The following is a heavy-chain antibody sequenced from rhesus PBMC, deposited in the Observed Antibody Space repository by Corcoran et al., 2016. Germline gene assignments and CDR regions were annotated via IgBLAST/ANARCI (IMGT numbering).Heavy chain of an antibody. CDR3: ARRRSFDS. Sequence: QVHLQESGPGLVKPSETLFLTCTVSGGSISGYSWSWLRQPPGTGLVWIGNIDGNIAGNNYNPSLKSRVTISKDTSKNQLSLKLSSVTAADTAVYYCARRRSFDSWGQGVVVTVSS. D-gene: IGHD2-39*01. J-gene: IGHJ6*01. CDR2: IDGNIAGN. CDR1: GGSISGYS. V-gene: IGHV4-81*01.